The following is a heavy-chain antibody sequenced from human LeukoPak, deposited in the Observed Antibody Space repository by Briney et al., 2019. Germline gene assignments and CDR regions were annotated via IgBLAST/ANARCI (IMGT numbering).Heavy chain of an antibody. CDR1: GYTFTSYD. D-gene: IGHD1-26*01. CDR3: AREVYSGTQWYYYYYGMDV. J-gene: IGHJ6*02. V-gene: IGHV1-8*01. Sequence: ASVKVSCKASGYTFTSYDIHWVRQATGQGLEWMGWMNPNSGNTGYAQKFQGRVTMTRNTSISTAYMELSSLRSEDTAVYYCAREVYSGTQWYYYYYGMDVWGQGTTVTVSS. CDR2: MNPNSGNT.